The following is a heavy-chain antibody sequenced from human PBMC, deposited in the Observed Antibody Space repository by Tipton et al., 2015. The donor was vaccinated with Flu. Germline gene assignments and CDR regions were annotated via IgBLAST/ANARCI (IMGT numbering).Heavy chain of an antibody. Sequence: SLRLSCAASGFTFSNYFIHWVRQPPGKRPVWVSHINPDGSTARYADSVRGRFTISRDNAKDTLYLQMNSLRAEDTAVYYCAKYGIWLQLDYFDSWGQGTLVSVSS. CDR2: INPDGSTA. CDR1: GFTFSNYF. D-gene: IGHD5-24*01. CDR3: AKYGIWLQLDYFDS. J-gene: IGHJ4*02. V-gene: IGHV3-74*01.